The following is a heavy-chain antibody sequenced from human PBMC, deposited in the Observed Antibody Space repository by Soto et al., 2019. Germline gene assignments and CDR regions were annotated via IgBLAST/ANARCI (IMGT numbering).Heavy chain of an antibody. CDR3: ARRGYDYSGYPFPFYY. J-gene: IGHJ4*02. Sequence: PGESLKISCKGSGYKFTSYWIGWVRQMPGKGLEWMGNIYPGDSDTRYSPSFQGQVIISADKSISTAYLQWSSLKASDTAIYYCARRGYDYSGYPFPFYYWSQGTLVTVSS. CDR2: IYPGDSDT. D-gene: IGHD3-22*01. CDR1: GYKFTSYW. V-gene: IGHV5-51*01.